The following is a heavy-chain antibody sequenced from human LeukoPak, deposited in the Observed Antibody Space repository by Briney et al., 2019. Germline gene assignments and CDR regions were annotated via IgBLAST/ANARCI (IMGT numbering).Heavy chain of an antibody. CDR1: GGSMYDYY. V-gene: IGHV4-59*01. CDR3: ARVRLSGVIDY. CDR2: IHYNGRT. D-gene: IGHD2-15*01. J-gene: IGHJ4*02. Sequence: PSETLSLSCTVSGGSMYDYYWSWIRQPQVKGLEWIGHIHYNGRTNYNPSLESPATISIDMSKNQFSLNLSSVTAADTAVYYCARVRLSGVIDYWGQGTLVTVSS.